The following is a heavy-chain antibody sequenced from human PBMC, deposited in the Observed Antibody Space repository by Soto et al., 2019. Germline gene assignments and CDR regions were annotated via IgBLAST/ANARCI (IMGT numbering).Heavy chain of an antibody. CDR1: GFTVSSNY. J-gene: IGHJ6*02. D-gene: IGHD3-10*01. CDR2: IYSGGST. V-gene: IGHV3-53*01. CDR3: ARDPYGSGVYGMDV. Sequence: PGGSLRLSCAASGFTVSSNYMSWVRQAPGKGLEWVSVIYSGGSTYYADSVKGRFTISRDNSKNTLYLQMNSLRAEDTAVYYCARDPYGSGVYGMDVWGQGTTVTVSS.